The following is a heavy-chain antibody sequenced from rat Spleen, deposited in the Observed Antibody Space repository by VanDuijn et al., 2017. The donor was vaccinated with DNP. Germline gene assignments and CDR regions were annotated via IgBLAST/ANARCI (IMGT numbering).Heavy chain of an antibody. V-gene: IGHV5-22*01. D-gene: IGHD1-12*02. CDR3: VRPHYYYGSYPHY. CDR2: ISYDGGNT. Sequence: EVQLVESGGGLVQPGRSLKLSCAASGFTFSDYYMAWVRQAPTKGLEWVAYISYDGGNTNYGDSVKGRFTISRDNAKSTLYLQMTSLRSEDTATYHCVRPHYYYGSYPHYWGQGVMVTVSS. J-gene: IGHJ2*01. CDR1: GFTFSDYY.